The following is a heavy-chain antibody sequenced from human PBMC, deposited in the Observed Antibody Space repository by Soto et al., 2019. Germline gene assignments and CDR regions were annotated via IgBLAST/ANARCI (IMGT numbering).Heavy chain of an antibody. J-gene: IGHJ6*02. CDR1: GYTFTGYY. V-gene: IGHV1-2*04. Sequence: ASVKVSCKASGYTFTGYYMHWVRQAPGQGLEWMGWINPNSSGTNYAQKFQGWVTMTRDTSISTAYMELSRLRSDDTAVYYCARGGDANRYYYYGMDVWGQGTTVTVSS. CDR2: INPNSSGT. CDR3: ARGGDANRYYYYGMDV.